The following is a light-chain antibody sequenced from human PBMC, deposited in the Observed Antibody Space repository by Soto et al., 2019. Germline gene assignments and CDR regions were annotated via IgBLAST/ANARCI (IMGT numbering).Light chain of an antibody. Sequence: DIQMTQSPSTLSASVGDRVTITCRASQTISAWLAWYQQKPGKAPQLLIYDASRLESGVPSRFSGSGSGTEFTLTINSLQPEDFASYYCQQYNGSPYTFGQGTKLEIK. CDR2: DAS. J-gene: IGKJ2*01. CDR1: QTISAW. V-gene: IGKV1-5*01. CDR3: QQYNGSPYT.